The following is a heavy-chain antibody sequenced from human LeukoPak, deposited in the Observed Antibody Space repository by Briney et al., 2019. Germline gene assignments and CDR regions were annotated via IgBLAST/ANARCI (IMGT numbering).Heavy chain of an antibody. D-gene: IGHD3-22*01. Sequence: ASVKVSCKASGYTFTSYDINWVRQATGQGLEWMGWMNPNSGNTGYAQKFQGRVTITRNTSISTAHMELSSLRSEDTAVYYCARATPWNYYDSSPYYFDYWGQGTLVTVSS. CDR3: ARATPWNYYDSSPYYFDY. CDR2: MNPNSGNT. V-gene: IGHV1-8*03. CDR1: GYTFTSYD. J-gene: IGHJ4*02.